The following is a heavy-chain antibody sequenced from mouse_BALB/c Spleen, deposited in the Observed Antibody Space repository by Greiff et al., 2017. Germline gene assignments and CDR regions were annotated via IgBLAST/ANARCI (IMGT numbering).Heavy chain of an antibody. CDR3: ARLSYGNYDDY. Sequence: EVHLVESGGGLVQPGGSRKLSCAASGFTFSSFGMHWVRQAPEKGLEWVAYISSGSSTIYYADTVKGRFTISRDNPKNTLFLQMTSLRSEDTAMYYCARLSYGNYDDYWGQGTTLTVSS. CDR2: ISSGSSTI. V-gene: IGHV5-17*02. J-gene: IGHJ2*01. CDR1: GFTFSSFG. D-gene: IGHD2-1*01.